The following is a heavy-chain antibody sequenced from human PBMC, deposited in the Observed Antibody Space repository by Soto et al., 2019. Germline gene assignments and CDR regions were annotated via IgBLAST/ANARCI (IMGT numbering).Heavy chain of an antibody. V-gene: IGHV4-39*02. J-gene: IGHJ6*02. CDR1: GGSISSSSYY. Sequence: SETLSLTCTVSGGSISSSSYYWGWIRQPPGKGLEWIGSIYYSGSTYYNPSLKSRVTISVDTSKNQFSLKLSSVTAADTAVYYCARDVGGKHQLRNYYYGMDVWGQGTTVTVS. D-gene: IGHD3-10*01. CDR3: ARDVGGKHQLRNYYYGMDV. CDR2: IYYSGST.